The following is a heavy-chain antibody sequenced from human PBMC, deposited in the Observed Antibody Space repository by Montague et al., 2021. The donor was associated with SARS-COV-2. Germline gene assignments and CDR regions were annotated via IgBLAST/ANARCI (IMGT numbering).Heavy chain of an antibody. Sequence: SETLSLTCAVYGGSFSGYYWSWIRQPPGKGLEWIGEINHSGSTNYNPSLKSQVTISVDTSKNQLSLKLSSVTAADTAVYYCARVRAVPAAMRIFSLGRSYYGMDVWGQGTTVTVSS. V-gene: IGHV4-34*01. D-gene: IGHD2-2*01. CDR3: ARVRAVPAAMRIFSLGRSYYGMDV. J-gene: IGHJ6*02. CDR2: INHSGST. CDR1: GGSFSGYY.